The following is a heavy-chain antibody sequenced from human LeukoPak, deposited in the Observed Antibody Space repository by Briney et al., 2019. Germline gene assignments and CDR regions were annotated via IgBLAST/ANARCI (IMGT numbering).Heavy chain of an antibody. Sequence: PSQTLSLTCVVSGDSISGGAFSWSWLRQPPGKGLEWIGYIFHTGSTFYNPSLKSLVTISVDNSKNQFSLRLTSVTAADTAVYYCARELWFANAPGSWLDPWGQGTLVTVSS. CDR3: ARELWFANAPGSWLDP. V-gene: IGHV4-30-2*01. D-gene: IGHD3-10*01. J-gene: IGHJ5*02. CDR1: GDSISGGAFS. CDR2: IFHTGST.